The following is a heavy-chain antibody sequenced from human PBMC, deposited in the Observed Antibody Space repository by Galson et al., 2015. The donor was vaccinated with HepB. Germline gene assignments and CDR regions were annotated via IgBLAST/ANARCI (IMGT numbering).Heavy chain of an antibody. J-gene: IGHJ4*02. Sequence: SLRLSCAASGFTFSSYGMHWVRQAPGKGLEWVAVISYDGSNKYYADSVKGRFTISRDNSKNTLYLQMNSLRAEDTAVYYCAKEPGLGVYEFRELFFDYWGQGTLVTVSS. CDR2: ISYDGSNK. CDR1: GFTFSSYG. D-gene: IGHD3-10*01. CDR3: AKEPGLGVYEFRELFFDY. V-gene: IGHV3-30*18.